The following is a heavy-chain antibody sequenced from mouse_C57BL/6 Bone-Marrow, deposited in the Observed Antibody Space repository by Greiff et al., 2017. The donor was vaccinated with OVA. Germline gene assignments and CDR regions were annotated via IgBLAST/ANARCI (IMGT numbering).Heavy chain of an antibody. CDR3: ARGPYDYDGVFFAY. J-gene: IGHJ3*01. Sequence: EVNVVESGGGLVKPGGSLKLSCAASGFTFSSYAMSWVRQTPEKRLEWVATISDGGSYTYYPDNVKGRFTISRDNAKNNLYLQMSHLKSEDTAMYYCARGPYDYDGVFFAYWGQGTLVTVSA. V-gene: IGHV5-4*03. CDR2: ISDGGSYT. D-gene: IGHD2-4*01. CDR1: GFTFSSYA.